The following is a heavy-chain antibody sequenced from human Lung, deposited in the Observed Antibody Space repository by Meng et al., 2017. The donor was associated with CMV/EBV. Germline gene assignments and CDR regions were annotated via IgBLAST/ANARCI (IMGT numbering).Heavy chain of an antibody. CDR2: FSYSGST. D-gene: IGHD3-9*01. Sequence: SVSNSNYDWGWIRQPPGQGLEWIGSFSYSGSTYYNPSPNSRVTISADTSKNQFSLNLRSVTATDTALYYCARGRILTGYYRTAEFDHWGQGILVTVSS. CDR3: ARGRILTGYYRTAEFDH. V-gene: IGHV4-39*01. J-gene: IGHJ4*02. CDR1: SVSNSNYD.